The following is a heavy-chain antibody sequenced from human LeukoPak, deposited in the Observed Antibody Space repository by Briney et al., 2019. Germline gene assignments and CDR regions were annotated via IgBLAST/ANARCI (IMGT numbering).Heavy chain of an antibody. CDR2: ISYDGSNK. CDR3: ECYYTVVVEAERAWDY. Sequence: GGSLRLSCAASAFFSSSDVMHWVRQAPGKGLEWVAVISYDGSNKYYADSVKGRFTISRDNSKNTLYLQMNSLRAEDTAVYYCECYYTVVVEAERAWDYWGQGTLVTVSS. CDR1: AFFSSSDV. D-gene: IGHD2-15*01. J-gene: IGHJ4*02. V-gene: IGHV3-30*03.